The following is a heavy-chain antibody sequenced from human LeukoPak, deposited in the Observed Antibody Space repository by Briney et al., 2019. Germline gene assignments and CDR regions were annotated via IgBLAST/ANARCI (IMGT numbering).Heavy chain of an antibody. Sequence: GGSLRLSWAASGFTFSNYWMHWVRQAPGKGLVWVSRINSDGINTSYADSVKGRFTISRDNAKNTLNLQMNSLRAEDTAVYYCAELGITMIGGVWGKGTTVTISS. J-gene: IGHJ6*04. CDR1: GFTFSNYW. D-gene: IGHD3-10*02. CDR3: AELGITMIGGV. V-gene: IGHV3-74*01. CDR2: INSDGINT.